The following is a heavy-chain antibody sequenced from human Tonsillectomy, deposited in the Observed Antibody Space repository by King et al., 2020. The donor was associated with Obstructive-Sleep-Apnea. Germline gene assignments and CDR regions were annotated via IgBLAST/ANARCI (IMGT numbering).Heavy chain of an antibody. CDR3: AREVLAATEYFDP. D-gene: IGHD2-15*01. Sequence: QLVESGGGLVKPGGSLRLSCAASGFTFSDYFMSWVRQAPGEGLEWVSHISSSGTIIYYADSVKGRFTISRDNAKKSLYLQMNSLRAEDTAVYYCAREVLAATEYFDPWGQGTLVTVAS. V-gene: IGHV3-11*01. CDR1: GFTFSDYF. CDR2: ISSSGTII. J-gene: IGHJ4*02.